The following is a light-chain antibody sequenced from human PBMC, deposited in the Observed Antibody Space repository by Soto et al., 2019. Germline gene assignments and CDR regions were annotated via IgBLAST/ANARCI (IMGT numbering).Light chain of an antibody. CDR2: GAS. Sequence: EIVLTQSPGTLSLSPGERATLSCRASQSVSSSYLAWYQQKPGQAPRLLIYGASSRATGIPDRFSGSGSGTAVTLTISRLEPGDFAVYYCPQYGSSPLTFRGATKVEIK. J-gene: IGKJ4*01. CDR3: PQYGSSPLT. V-gene: IGKV3-20*01. CDR1: QSVSSSY.